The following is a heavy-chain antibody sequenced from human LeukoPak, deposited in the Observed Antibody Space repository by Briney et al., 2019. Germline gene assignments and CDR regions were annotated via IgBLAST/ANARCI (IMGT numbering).Heavy chain of an antibody. CDR1: GFTFSSYA. V-gene: IGHV3-30*04. Sequence: PGGSLRLSCAASGFTFSSYAMHWVRQAPGKGLEWVAVISYDGSNKYYADSVKGRFTISRDNSKNTLYLQMNSLRAEDTAVYYCARGIVGAIKSYFDYWGQGTLVAASS. CDR2: ISYDGSNK. D-gene: IGHD1-26*01. CDR3: ARGIVGAIKSYFDY. J-gene: IGHJ4*02.